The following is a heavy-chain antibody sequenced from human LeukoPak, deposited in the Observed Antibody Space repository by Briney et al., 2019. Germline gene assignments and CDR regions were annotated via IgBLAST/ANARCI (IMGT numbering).Heavy chain of an antibody. V-gene: IGHV3-23*01. CDR3: ARDLDSSGYYHVVDS. CDR1: GFTFSSYG. Sequence: GGSLRLSCSDSGFTFSSYGMNWVRQAPGKGLEWVSLISTSGRTHYADSVQGRFTISRDNSKNTLSLHMNSLRAEDTAVYYCARDLDSSGYYHVVDSWGQGALVNVSA. D-gene: IGHD3-22*01. CDR2: ISTSGRT. J-gene: IGHJ4*02.